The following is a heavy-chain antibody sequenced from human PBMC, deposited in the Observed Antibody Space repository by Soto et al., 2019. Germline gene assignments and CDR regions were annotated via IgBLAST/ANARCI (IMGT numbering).Heavy chain of an antibody. V-gene: IGHV3-23*01. CDR2: ISGSGGST. Sequence: GGSLRLSCAASGFTFISYAMSWVRQAPGKGLEWVSVISGSGGSTYYADSVKGRFTISRDNSKNTLYLQMNSLRAEDTAVYYCAKRAWGYFYFDYWGQGTLVTVSS. J-gene: IGHJ4*02. CDR3: AKRAWGYFYFDY. CDR1: GFTFISYA. D-gene: IGHD1-26*01.